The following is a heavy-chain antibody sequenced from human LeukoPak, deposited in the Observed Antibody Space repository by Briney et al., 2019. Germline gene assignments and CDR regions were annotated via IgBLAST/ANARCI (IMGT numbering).Heavy chain of an antibody. CDR3: ARRPIVVVPAASHYFDY. D-gene: IGHD2-2*01. CDR1: GGSISPYY. V-gene: IGHV4-59*12. CDR2: IYYSGNT. Sequence: PSETLSLTCTVSGGSISPYYWSWIRQYPGKGLEWIGYIYYSGNTNYNPSLKSRITISVDTSKNQFSLKLSSVTAADTAVYYCARRPIVVVPAASHYFDYWGQGILVAVSS. J-gene: IGHJ4*02.